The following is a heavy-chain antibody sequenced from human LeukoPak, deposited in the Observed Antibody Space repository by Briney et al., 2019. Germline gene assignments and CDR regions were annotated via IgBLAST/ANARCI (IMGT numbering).Heavy chain of an antibody. CDR1: GGSISSYY. CDR3: ARLRRVAGYDAFDI. Sequence: PSGTLSLTCSASGGSISSYYWSWIRQPPGKGLEWIGYIYYSGSTNYNPSLKSRVTMSVDTSKNQFSLKLNSVTAADTAAYYCARLRRVAGYDAFDIWGHGTMVTVSS. CDR2: IYYSGST. D-gene: IGHD6-19*01. V-gene: IGHV4-59*08. J-gene: IGHJ3*02.